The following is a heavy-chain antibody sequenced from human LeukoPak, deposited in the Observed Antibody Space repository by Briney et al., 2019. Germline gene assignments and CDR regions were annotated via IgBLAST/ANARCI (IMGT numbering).Heavy chain of an antibody. Sequence: GRSQRLSCAASGFTFSSYGMHWVRQAPGKGLEWVAVIWYDGSNKYYADSVKGRFTISRDNSKNTLYLQMNSLRAEDTAVYYCARDRVVVVAATTYNWFDPWGQGTLVTVSS. CDR3: ARDRVVVVAATTYNWFDP. J-gene: IGHJ5*02. D-gene: IGHD2-15*01. CDR1: GFTFSSYG. CDR2: IWYDGSNK. V-gene: IGHV3-33*01.